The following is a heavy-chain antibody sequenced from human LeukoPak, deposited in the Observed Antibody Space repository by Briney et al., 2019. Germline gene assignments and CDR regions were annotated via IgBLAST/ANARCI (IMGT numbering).Heavy chain of an antibody. CDR3: AKAENTGGIYYYYYMDV. CDR2: ISGSGGST. CDR1: GFTFSSYA. Sequence: GGSLRLSCAASGFTFSSYAMSWVRQAPGKGLEWVSAISGSGGSTYYADSVKGRFTISRDNSKNTLYLQMNSLRAEDTAVYYCAKAENTGGIYYYYYMDVWGKGTTVTVSS. D-gene: IGHD2/OR15-2a*01. J-gene: IGHJ6*03. V-gene: IGHV3-23*01.